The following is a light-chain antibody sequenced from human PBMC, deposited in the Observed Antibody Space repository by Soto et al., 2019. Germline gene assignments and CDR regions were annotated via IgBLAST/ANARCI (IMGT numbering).Light chain of an antibody. V-gene: IGKV1-5*03. J-gene: IGKJ2*01. CDR3: QHYNCYYT. Sequence: DIQMPQSPSTLSASVGDRVTITCRASQSISSWLAWYQQKPGKAPKLLIYKASSLESGVPSRFSGSGSGTEFTLTISSLQPDDFATYCCQHYNCYYTFGQGTKLEIK. CDR1: QSISSW. CDR2: KAS.